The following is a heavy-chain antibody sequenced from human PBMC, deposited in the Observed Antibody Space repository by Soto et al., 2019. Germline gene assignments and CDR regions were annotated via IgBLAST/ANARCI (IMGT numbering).Heavy chain of an antibody. J-gene: IGHJ5*02. CDR2: IHISGST. CDR3: AALRVAYCTGTSCYSWFDP. D-gene: IGHD2-15*01. V-gene: IGHV4-4*07. Sequence: PSETLSLTCSVSGGSISSYYWSWIRQPAGKGLEWIGRIHISGSTNYNPSLKRRVTMSVDTSKNQFSLKLSSVTAADTAVYYCAALRVAYCTGTSCYSWFDPWGQGTLVTVS. CDR1: GGSISSYY.